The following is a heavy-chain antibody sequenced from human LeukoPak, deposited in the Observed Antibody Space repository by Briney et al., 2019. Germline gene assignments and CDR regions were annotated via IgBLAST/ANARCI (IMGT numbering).Heavy chain of an antibody. CDR1: GYTLTELS. J-gene: IGHJ4*02. CDR3: ATFFRGYGSGSYYDY. CDR2: FDPEDGET. D-gene: IGHD3-10*01. Sequence: ASVKVSCKVSGYTLTELSMHWVRQAPGKGLAWMGGFDPEDGETIYAQKFQGRVTMTEDTSTDTAYMELSSLRSEDTAVYYCATFFRGYGSGSYYDYWGQGTLVTVSS. V-gene: IGHV1-24*01.